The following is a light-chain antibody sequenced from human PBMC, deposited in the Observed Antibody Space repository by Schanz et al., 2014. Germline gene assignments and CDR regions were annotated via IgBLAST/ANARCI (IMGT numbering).Light chain of an antibody. CDR1: QSISEW. Sequence: IQMTQSPSTLSASVGDSVTMTCRASQSISEWVAWYQQKPGKAPKLLIYRASILESGVPSRFSGSGSGTEFTLTISSLQPEDFATYYCQQSYSTPYTFGPGTRVDIK. CDR2: RAS. J-gene: IGKJ2*01. V-gene: IGKV1-5*03. CDR3: QQSYSTPYT.